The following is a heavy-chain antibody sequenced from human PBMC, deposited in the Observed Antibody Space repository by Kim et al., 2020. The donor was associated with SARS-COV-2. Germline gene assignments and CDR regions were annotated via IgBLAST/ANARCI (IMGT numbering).Heavy chain of an antibody. J-gene: IGHJ5*01. V-gene: IGHV4-31*03. D-gene: IGHD3-10*01. Sequence: SETLSLTCIVSGGSINSGGYYWSCIRQHPGKGLEWIGYIYYSGSISYIPSYNPSLKSRVTILLDTSKNQFSLNLTSVTAADTAVYYCARAPIWFGELGWFDSWGQGTLVTVSS. CDR1: GGSINSGGYY. CDR2: IYYSGSISYIP. CDR3: ARAPIWFGELGWFDS.